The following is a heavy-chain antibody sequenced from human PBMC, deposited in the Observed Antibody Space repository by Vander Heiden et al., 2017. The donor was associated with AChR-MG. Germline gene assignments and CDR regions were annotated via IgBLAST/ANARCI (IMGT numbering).Heavy chain of an antibody. V-gene: IGHV4-34*01. Sequence: QVQLQQWGAGLLKPSETLSLTCAVYGGSFSGYYWSWIRQPPGKGLEWIGEINHSGSTNYNPSLKSRVTISVDTSKNQFSLKLSSVTAADTAVYYCARRGPGYYDSSGYYYYYYYYMDVWGKGTTVTVSS. D-gene: IGHD3-22*01. CDR1: GGSFSGYY. CDR3: ARRGPGYYDSSGYYYYYYYYMDV. J-gene: IGHJ6*03. CDR2: INHSGST.